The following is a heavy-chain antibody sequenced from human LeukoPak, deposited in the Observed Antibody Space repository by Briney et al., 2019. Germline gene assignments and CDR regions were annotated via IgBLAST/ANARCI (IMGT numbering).Heavy chain of an antibody. Sequence: SVKVSCKASGGTFSSYTISWVRQAPGQGLEWMGRIIPSFGTANYAQKFQGRVTITTDESTSTAYMELSNLRSEDTAVYFCARPMTTVTTGFDYWGQGTLVTVSS. CDR1: GGTFSSYT. D-gene: IGHD4-11*01. CDR2: IIPSFGTA. CDR3: ARPMTTVTTGFDY. J-gene: IGHJ4*02. V-gene: IGHV1-69*05.